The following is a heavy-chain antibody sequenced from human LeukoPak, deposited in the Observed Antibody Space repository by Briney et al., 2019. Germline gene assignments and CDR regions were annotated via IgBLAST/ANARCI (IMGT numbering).Heavy chain of an antibody. Sequence: GESLKISCKGSGYSFTSYWIGWVRQMTGKGVEWMGIIYPGDSDTRYSTSFQGQVTISADKSISTAYQQWSSLKASDTAMYYCARSPSAAATHFDYWGQGTLVTVSS. CDR1: GYSFTSYW. J-gene: IGHJ4*02. CDR2: IYPGDSDT. V-gene: IGHV5-51*01. CDR3: ARSPSAAATHFDY. D-gene: IGHD1-26*01.